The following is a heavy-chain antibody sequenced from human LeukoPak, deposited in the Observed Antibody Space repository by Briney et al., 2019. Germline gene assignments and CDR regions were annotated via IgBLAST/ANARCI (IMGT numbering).Heavy chain of an antibody. CDR3: ARARSPSSGYLLRDHNWFDP. CDR1: GGTFSSYA. Sequence: GASVTVSCKASGGTFSSYAISWVRQAPGQGLEWMGGIIPIFGTANYAQKFQGRVTITTDESTSTAYMELSSLRSEDTAVYYCARARSPSSGYLLRDHNWFDPWGQGTLVTVSS. D-gene: IGHD3-22*01. CDR2: IIPIFGTA. J-gene: IGHJ5*02. V-gene: IGHV1-69*05.